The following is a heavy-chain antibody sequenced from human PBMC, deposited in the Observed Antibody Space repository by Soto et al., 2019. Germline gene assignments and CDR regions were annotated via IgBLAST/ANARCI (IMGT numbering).Heavy chain of an antibody. CDR2: IYDSGNT. V-gene: IGHV4-39*01. J-gene: IGHJ4*02. CDR1: GFSISTSSYH. D-gene: IGHD3-22*01. CDR3: ARGSVDTVDSSGFYEY. Sequence: PSETLSLTCTVSGFSISTSSYHWGWIRQPPGKGLEWIANIYDSGNTYNNPSLKSRVTISVDTSKSQFSLKLTSVTAADRAVYYCARGSVDTVDSSGFYEYWGQGTPVTVSS.